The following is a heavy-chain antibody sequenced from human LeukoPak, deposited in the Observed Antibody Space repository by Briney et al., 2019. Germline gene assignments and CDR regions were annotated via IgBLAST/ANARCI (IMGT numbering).Heavy chain of an antibody. Sequence: PGGSLRLSCSASGFTFYYYPMQWVPQAPGKGLEWVSLISGDGGSTYYAASVKSRFTIPRDNSKNSIYLQMNRLRTADTALYYCAKTDYSGSYYVDYWGQGTLVTVSS. CDR3: AKTDYSGSYYVDY. V-gene: IGHV3-43*02. D-gene: IGHD1-26*01. J-gene: IGHJ4*02. CDR2: ISGDGGST. CDR1: GFTFYYYP.